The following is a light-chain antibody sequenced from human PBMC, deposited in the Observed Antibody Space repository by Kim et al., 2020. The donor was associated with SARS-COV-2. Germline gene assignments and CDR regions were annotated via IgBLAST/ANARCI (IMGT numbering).Light chain of an antibody. CDR1: SLRSYS. Sequence: ALGQTVRITCQGDSLRSYSASWYQQKPGQAPVLVIYGENNRPAGIPDRFSGCTLGNTASLTITGDQAEDEADYYCNSRDNSDKHLRFGGGTKLTVL. CDR2: GEN. J-gene: IGLJ2*01. CDR3: NSRDNSDKHLR. V-gene: IGLV3-19*01.